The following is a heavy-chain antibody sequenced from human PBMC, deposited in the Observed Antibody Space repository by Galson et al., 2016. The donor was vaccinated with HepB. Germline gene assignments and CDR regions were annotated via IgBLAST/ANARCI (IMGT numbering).Heavy chain of an antibody. CDR3: ARDREQQPAN. D-gene: IGHD6-13*01. J-gene: IGHJ4*02. CDR1: GYPFSNYY. Sequence: SVKVSCKASGYPFSNYYMHWVRQAPGQGLEWMGIINPSGGATRYAHKFQDRVTMTRDTSTSTVYLELSTLRSEDSAVYFCARDREQQPANWGQETLVTVSS. CDR2: INPSGGAT. V-gene: IGHV1-46*01.